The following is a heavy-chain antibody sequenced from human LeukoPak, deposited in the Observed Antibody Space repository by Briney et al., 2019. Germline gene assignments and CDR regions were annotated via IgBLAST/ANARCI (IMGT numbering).Heavy chain of an antibody. J-gene: IGHJ3*02. CDR2: IYTSGST. Sequence: SETLSLTCTVSGGSISSGSYYWSWIRQPAGKGLEWIGRIYTSGSTNYNPSLKSRVTISVDTSKNQFSLKLSSVTAADTAVYYCARDHGSKRRHHDAFDIWGQGTMVTVSS. CDR1: GGSISSGSYY. V-gene: IGHV4-61*02. D-gene: IGHD6-13*01. CDR3: ARDHGSKRRHHDAFDI.